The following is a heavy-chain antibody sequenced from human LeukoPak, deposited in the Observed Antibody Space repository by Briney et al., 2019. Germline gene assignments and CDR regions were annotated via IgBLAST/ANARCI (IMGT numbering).Heavy chain of an antibody. D-gene: IGHD4/OR15-4a*01. CDR2: INRDGSER. CDR1: GFTFSNAW. Sequence: GGSLRLSCAASGFTFSNAWMNWVRQATGKGLEWVANINRDGSERYYVDSVKGRFTISRDDAKSSLYLQMNSLRAEDTAVYYCARLNAMDVWGQGTTVIVFS. CDR3: ARLNAMDV. V-gene: IGHV3-7*03. J-gene: IGHJ6*02.